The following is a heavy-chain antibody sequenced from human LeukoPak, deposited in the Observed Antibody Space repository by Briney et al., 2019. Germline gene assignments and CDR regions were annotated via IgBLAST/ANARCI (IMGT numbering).Heavy chain of an antibody. Sequence: GGSLRLSCAASRFIFTTYAMNWVRQAPGKGLEWVSAIGASGGATYYADSVRGRFTISRDNSKNELYLQMNSLRAEDTAVYYCAREGPDGSGSYIYWGQGTLVTVSS. V-gene: IGHV3-23*01. CDR3: AREGPDGSGSYIY. CDR1: RFIFTTYA. D-gene: IGHD3-10*01. J-gene: IGHJ4*02. CDR2: IGASGGAT.